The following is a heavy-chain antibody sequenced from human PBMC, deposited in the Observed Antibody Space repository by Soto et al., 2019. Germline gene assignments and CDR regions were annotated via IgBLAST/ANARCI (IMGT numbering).Heavy chain of an antibody. Sequence: QVQLQESGPGLVKPSQTLSLTRTVSGGSISSGGYYWSWIRQHPGKGLEWIGYIYYSGSTYYNPSLKSRVTISVDTSKNQFSLKLSSVTAADTAVYYCARGRTLGVRPNFDYWGQGTLVTVSS. CDR1: GGSISSGGYY. V-gene: IGHV4-31*03. CDR2: IYYSGST. J-gene: IGHJ4*02. CDR3: ARGRTLGVRPNFDY. D-gene: IGHD2-8*01.